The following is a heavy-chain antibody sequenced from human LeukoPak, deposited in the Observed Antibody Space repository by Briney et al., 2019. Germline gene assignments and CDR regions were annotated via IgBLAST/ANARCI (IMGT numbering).Heavy chain of an antibody. V-gene: IGHV1-69*13. CDR3: ATGKDRSGYYYSLDY. CDR1: GGTFSTFP. D-gene: IGHD3-22*01. Sequence: GASVKVSCKASGGTFSTFPISWVRQAPGQGLEWIGGIIPIFGPNYAQKFQGRATISADLATATAYMELSSLTSEDTSVYYCATGKDRSGYYYSLDYWDQGTLVAVSS. J-gene: IGHJ4*02. CDR2: IIPIFGP.